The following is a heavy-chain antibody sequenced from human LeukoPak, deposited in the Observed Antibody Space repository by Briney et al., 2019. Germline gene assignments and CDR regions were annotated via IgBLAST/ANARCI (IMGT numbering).Heavy chain of an antibody. Sequence: GSLRLSCAASGFTVSSNYMSWVRQAPGKGLEWVSVIYSGGSTYYADSVKGRFTISRDNAKNSLYLQMNSPRAEDTAVYYCARENDFWNYGMDVWGQGTTVTVSS. V-gene: IGHV3-53*01. CDR3: ARENDFWNYGMDV. D-gene: IGHD3-3*01. J-gene: IGHJ6*02. CDR2: IYSGGST. CDR1: GFTVSSNY.